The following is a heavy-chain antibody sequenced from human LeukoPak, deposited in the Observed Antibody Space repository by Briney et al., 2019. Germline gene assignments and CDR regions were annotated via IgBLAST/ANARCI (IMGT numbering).Heavy chain of an antibody. V-gene: IGHV3-23*01. J-gene: IGHJ4*02. CDR3: AKDSTLDTTTGGWCWRY. D-gene: IGHD6-19*01. CDR2: ITGRGDVT. Sequence: GGSLRLSCAASGFTFSTYDMSWVRQAPGQGLEWVSYITGRGDVTMYADSVRGRFTISRDNSKNTLYLQMNNLRVEDTAVYFCAKDSTLDTTTGGWCWRYWDQGTLVTVSS. CDR1: GFTFSTYD.